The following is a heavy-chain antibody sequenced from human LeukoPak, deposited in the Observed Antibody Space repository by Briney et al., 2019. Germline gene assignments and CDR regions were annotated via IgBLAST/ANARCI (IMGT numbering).Heavy chain of an antibody. V-gene: IGHV1-69*04. CDR1: GGTFSSYA. D-gene: IGHD2-2*02. J-gene: IGHJ6*02. CDR2: IIPILGIA. CDR3: ASCSSTSCYISGYYYYGMDV. Sequence: SVKVSCKASGGTFSSYAISWVRQAPGQGLEWMGRIIPILGIANYAQKFQGGVTITADKSTSTAYMELSSLRSEDTAVYYCASCSSTSCYISGYYYYGMDVWGQGTTVTVSS.